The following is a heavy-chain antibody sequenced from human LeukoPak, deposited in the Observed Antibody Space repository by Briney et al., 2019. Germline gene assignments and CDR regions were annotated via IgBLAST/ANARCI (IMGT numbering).Heavy chain of an antibody. D-gene: IGHD2-2*01. CDR1: GASISSSNW. J-gene: IGHJ3*02. CDR2: IYHSGST. CDR3: ARGSVNYCSSTSCSGAFDI. V-gene: IGHV4-4*02. Sequence: PSETLSLTCAVSGASISSSNWWSWVRQPPGKGLEWIGEIYHSGSTNYNPSLKSRVTISVDTSKNQFSLKLSSVTAADTAVYYCARGSVNYCSSTSCSGAFDIWGQGTMVTVSS.